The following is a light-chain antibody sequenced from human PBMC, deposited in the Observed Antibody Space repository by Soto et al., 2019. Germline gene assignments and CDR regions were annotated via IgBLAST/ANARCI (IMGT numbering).Light chain of an antibody. J-gene: IGKJ2*01. CDR2: AAS. CDR1: QRISIY. CDR3: QQSYNAPRYT. V-gene: IGKV1-39*01. Sequence: DIQMTQSPSSLSASIGDRVIITGRASQRISIYLNWYQQKPGKAHNLLIVAASSLKSGVPSSFTGSGSRTDFTLTISRLQPEDFATYYCQQSYNAPRYTFGQGTKLEIK.